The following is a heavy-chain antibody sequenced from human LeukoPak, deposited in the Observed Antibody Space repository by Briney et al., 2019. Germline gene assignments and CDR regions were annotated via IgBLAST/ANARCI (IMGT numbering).Heavy chain of an antibody. D-gene: IGHD5-24*01. J-gene: IGHJ4*02. CDR1: AFTFSNSA. Sequence: PGRSLRLSCAASAFTFSNSAMYWVRQAPGKGLEWVAVIWSDGSNRYYADSVRGRFSISRDNSENTLYLQMNSLRAEDTALYYCARARGSWGYNYFDYWGQGSLVTVSS. CDR2: IWSDGSNR. V-gene: IGHV3-33*01. CDR3: ARARGSWGYNYFDY.